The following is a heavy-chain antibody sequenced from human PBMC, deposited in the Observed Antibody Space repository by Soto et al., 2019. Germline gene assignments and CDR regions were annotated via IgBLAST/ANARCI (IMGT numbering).Heavy chain of an antibody. V-gene: IGHV3-33*01. CDR2: IWYDGSNK. D-gene: IGHD3-10*01. CDR3: AREYYYGSGSYYNWLLDYYYGMDV. Sequence: SGGSLRLSCAASGFTFSSYGMHWVRQAPGKGLEWVAVIWYDGSNKYYADSVKGRFTISRDNSKNTLYLQMNSLRAEDTAVYYCAREYYYGSGSYYNWLLDYYYGMDVWGQGTTVTVSS. CDR1: GFTFSSYG. J-gene: IGHJ6*02.